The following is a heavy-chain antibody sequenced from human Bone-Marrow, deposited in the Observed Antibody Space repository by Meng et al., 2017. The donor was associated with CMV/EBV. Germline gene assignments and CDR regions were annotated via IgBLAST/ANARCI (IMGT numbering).Heavy chain of an antibody. J-gene: IGHJ5*02. D-gene: IGHD2-2*02. CDR1: GFSFSTDGMA. Sequence: SGPTLVKPTQTLTLTCTFSGFSFSTDGMAVGWIRQPPGKALQWLALIYWNDDDRYNPSVKDRVTIIRDNTKNQVVLTMTNIDPVDTGTYYCAHPSRYNWFDAWGQGILVTVSS. CDR3: AHPSRYNWFDA. V-gene: IGHV2-5*01. CDR2: IYWNDDD.